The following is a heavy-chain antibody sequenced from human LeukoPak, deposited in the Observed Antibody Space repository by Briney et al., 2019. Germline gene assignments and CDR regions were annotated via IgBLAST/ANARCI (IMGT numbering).Heavy chain of an antibody. J-gene: IGHJ4*02. CDR3: ASYYESSGYYV. CDR1: GFIFNNYA. Sequence: GGSLRLSCAGSGFIFNNYAMHWVRQPPGKGLEWVSGISWNSGSIDYADSVEGRFTISRDNAKNSLYLQMNSLRAEDTAVYYCASYYESSGYYVWGQGTLVTVSS. CDR2: ISWNSGSI. D-gene: IGHD3-22*01. V-gene: IGHV3-9*01.